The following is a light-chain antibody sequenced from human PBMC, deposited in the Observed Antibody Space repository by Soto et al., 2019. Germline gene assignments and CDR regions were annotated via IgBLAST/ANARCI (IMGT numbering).Light chain of an antibody. V-gene: IGKV1-5*03. CDR1: QSISNW. J-gene: IGKJ5*01. Sequence: DIQMTQSPSTLSASVGDRVTITCRASQSISNWLAWSQQKPGKAPKLLIYKASSLESGVPSRFSGSGSGTECTLTISSLQPDDFASYYCQQYKSYPITFGQGTRLEIK. CDR3: QQYKSYPIT. CDR2: KAS.